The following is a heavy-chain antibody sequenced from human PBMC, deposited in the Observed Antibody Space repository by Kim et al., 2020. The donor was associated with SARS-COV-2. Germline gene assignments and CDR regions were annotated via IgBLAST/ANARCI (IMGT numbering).Heavy chain of an antibody. D-gene: IGHD6-19*01. V-gene: IGHV4-4*02. Sequence: SETLSLTCAVSGGSISSSNWWSWVRQPPGKGLEWIWEIYHSGSTNYNPSLKSRVTISVDKSKNQFSLTLSSVTAADTAVYYCAREYSSGWYGYYYYGMHVWGQGTTVTVAS. CDR1: GGSISSSNW. J-gene: IGHJ6*02. CDR2: IYHSGST. CDR3: AREYSSGWYGYYYYGMHV.